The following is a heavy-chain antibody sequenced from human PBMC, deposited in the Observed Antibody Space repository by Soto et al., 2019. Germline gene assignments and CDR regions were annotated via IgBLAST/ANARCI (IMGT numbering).Heavy chain of an antibody. Sequence: PGGSLRLSCAASGFIFSNYGMHWVRQAPGKGLEWVAVISYDGSNKYYADSVKGRFTISRDNSKNTLFLQMNSLRAEDTAVYYCASPPDDNNSGPGYWGQGTLVTVSS. CDR1: GFIFSNYG. CDR2: ISYDGSNK. V-gene: IGHV3-30*03. CDR3: ASPPDDNNSGPGY. J-gene: IGHJ4*02. D-gene: IGHD6-19*01.